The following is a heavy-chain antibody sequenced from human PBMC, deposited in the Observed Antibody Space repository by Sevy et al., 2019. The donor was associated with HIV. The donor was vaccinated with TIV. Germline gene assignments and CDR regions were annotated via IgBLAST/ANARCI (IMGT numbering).Heavy chain of an antibody. CDR1: GGSISSYY. CDR2: IYTSGST. CDR3: AREGHCSSTSCYPSPLDY. J-gene: IGHJ4*02. V-gene: IGHV4-4*07. Sequence: SETLSLTCTVSGGSISSYYWSWIRQPAGKGLEWIGRIYTSGSTNYNPSLKSRVTMSVDTSENQFSLKLSSVTAADTAVYYCAREGHCSSTSCYPSPLDYWGQGTLVTVSS. D-gene: IGHD2-2*01.